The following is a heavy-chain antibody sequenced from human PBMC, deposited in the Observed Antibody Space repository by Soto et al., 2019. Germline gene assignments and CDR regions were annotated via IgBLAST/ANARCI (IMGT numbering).Heavy chain of an antibody. CDR2: IYYSGST. J-gene: IGHJ3*02. V-gene: IGHV4-59*01. CDR1: GGSISVYY. Sequence: SETLSLTCTISGGSISVYYWGWIRQPPGKGLEYIGYIYYSGSTNYNPSLKSRVTISVDMSREQFSLKLTSVTAADTAVYYCARGHNLGGSTFDIWGQGTSVTVSS. CDR3: ARGHNLGGSTFDI. D-gene: IGHD3-16*01.